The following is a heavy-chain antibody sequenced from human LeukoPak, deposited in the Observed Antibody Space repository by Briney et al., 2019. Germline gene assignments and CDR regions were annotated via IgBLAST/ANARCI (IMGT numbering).Heavy chain of an antibody. D-gene: IGHD3-10*01. CDR1: GYTFNSYD. CDR3: ARVSHYYGSEIEY. J-gene: IGHJ4*02. V-gene: IGHV1-18*01. Sequence: GASVKVSCKASGYTFNSYDITWVRQAPGQGLEWMGWISAYNGNTNYAQKVQGRVTMTTDTSTNTAYMELRSLRSDDTAVYYCARVSHYYGSEIEYWGQGTLVTVSS. CDR2: ISAYNGNT.